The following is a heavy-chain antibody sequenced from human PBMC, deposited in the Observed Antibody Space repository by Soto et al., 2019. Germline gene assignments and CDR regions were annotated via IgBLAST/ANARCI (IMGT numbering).Heavy chain of an antibody. V-gene: IGHV1-2*02. J-gene: IGHJ4*02. CDR3: ARVEGSASSTGD. CDR1: GYPFTTSY. CDR2: VSHNNGRT. D-gene: IGHD6-6*01. Sequence: QVQLVQSGPEVQIPGASVKVSCKASGYPFTTSYIHWVRQAPGQGLEWMGWVSHNNGRTLYAQKVKRRVTLTSDTSITAAYIGWGRLTSDDTAIYFFARVEGSASSTGDWGQGTLITVSS.